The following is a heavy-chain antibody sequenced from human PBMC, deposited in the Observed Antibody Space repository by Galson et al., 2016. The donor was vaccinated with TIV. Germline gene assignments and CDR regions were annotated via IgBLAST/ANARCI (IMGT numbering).Heavy chain of an antibody. CDR2: IIPIFGLA. V-gene: IGHV1-69*13. CDR3: ARLHLWLGYSFDI. CDR1: GGAFISHG. Sequence: SVKVSCKASGGAFISHGISWVRQAPGQGLEWMGGIIPIFGLANYAQKFQGRVTITADDSTRTAYMELSSLRSDDTAVYYCARLHLWLGYSFDIWGQGTMVTVSS. J-gene: IGHJ3*02. D-gene: IGHD5-18*01.